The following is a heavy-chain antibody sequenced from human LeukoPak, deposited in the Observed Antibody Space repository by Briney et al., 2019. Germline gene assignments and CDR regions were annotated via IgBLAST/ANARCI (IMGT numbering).Heavy chain of an antibody. CDR3: AREKYHRIGRFDRAYLDD. CDR1: ASTFSTYA. J-gene: IGHJ4*02. Sequence: ASVKVSCKASASTFSTYAIHWVRQAPGQGLEWMGWIITGNGNTKYSQGFQDRVTITRDTSASTVYMEVRGLRSEDMAVYYCAREKYHRIGRFDRAYLDDWGQGTLVTASS. D-gene: IGHD3-10*01. CDR2: IITGNGNT. V-gene: IGHV1-3*03.